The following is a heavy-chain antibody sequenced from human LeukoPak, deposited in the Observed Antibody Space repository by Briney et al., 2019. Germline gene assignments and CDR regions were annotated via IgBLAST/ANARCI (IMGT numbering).Heavy chain of an antibody. J-gene: IGHJ5*02. CDR1: GFTFSSYA. V-gene: IGHV3-23*01. D-gene: IGHD3-9*01. Sequence: GGSLRLSCEVSGFTFSSYAMSWVRQAPGKGLEWVSAISGSGGTTNYADSVKGRLTISRDNSQNTLYLQMNSLRAEDTAVYYCARDQHYDILTGYSPYNWFDPWSQGTLVTVSS. CDR2: ISGSGGTT. CDR3: ARDQHYDILTGYSPYNWFDP.